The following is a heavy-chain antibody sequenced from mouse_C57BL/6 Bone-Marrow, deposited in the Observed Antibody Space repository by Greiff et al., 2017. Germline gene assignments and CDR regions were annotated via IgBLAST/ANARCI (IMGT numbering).Heavy chain of an antibody. CDR1: GYTFTDYN. CDR2: INPNNGGT. Sequence: VQLKESGPELVKPGASVKIPCKASGYTFTDYNMDWVKQSHGKSLEWIGDINPNNGGTIYNQKFKGKATLTVDKSSSTAYMELRSLTSEDTAVYYCARITTVVAGAMDYWGQGTSVTVSS. CDR3: ARITTVVAGAMDY. V-gene: IGHV1-18*01. J-gene: IGHJ4*01. D-gene: IGHD1-1*01.